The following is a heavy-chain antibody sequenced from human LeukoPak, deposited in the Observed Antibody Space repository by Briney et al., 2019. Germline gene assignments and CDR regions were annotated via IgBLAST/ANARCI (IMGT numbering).Heavy chain of an antibody. CDR2: LYYSGST. CDR1: GGSISSSSYY. V-gene: IGHV4-39*01. CDR3: ASAYGSGRYYYYGMDV. Sequence: PSETLSLTCTVSGGSISSSSYYWGWIRQPPGKGLEWIGTLYYSGSTYYNPSLKSRVTISVDTSKSRFSLKLSSMTVADTAVYYCASAYGSGRYYYYGMDVWGQGTTVTVS. D-gene: IGHD3-10*01. J-gene: IGHJ6*02.